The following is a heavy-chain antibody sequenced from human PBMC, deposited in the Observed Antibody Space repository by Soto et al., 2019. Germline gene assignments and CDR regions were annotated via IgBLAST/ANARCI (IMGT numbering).Heavy chain of an antibody. Sequence: GGSLRLSCAASGFTFSSYEMNWVRQAPGKGLEWVSYISSSGSTIYYADSVKGRFTISRDNAKNSLYLQMNSLGAEDTAVYYCATQYSGYVNDAFDIWGQGTMVTVSS. CDR2: ISSSGSTI. D-gene: IGHD5-12*01. J-gene: IGHJ3*02. V-gene: IGHV3-48*03. CDR3: ATQYSGYVNDAFDI. CDR1: GFTFSSYE.